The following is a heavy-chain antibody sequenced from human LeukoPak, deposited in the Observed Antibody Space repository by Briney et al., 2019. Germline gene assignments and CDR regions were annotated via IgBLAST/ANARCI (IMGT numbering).Heavy chain of an antibody. V-gene: IGHV5-51*01. D-gene: IGHD7-27*01. CDR3: ARHPADFMGIEYYFDY. J-gene: IGHJ4*02. CDR2: IYPGDSDT. Sequence: GESLKISCKGSGYSFTSYWIGWVRQMPGKGLEWMGIIYPGDSDTRYSPSFQGQVTISADKSISTAYLQWSSLKASDTAMYYCARHPADFMGIEYYFDYWGQGTLVTVPS. CDR1: GYSFTSYW.